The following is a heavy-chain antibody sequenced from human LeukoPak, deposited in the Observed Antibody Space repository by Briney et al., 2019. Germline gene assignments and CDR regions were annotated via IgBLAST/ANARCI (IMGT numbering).Heavy chain of an antibody. J-gene: IGHJ4*02. V-gene: IGHV1-2*02. D-gene: IGHD2-8*01. CDR1: GFTLTDYY. CDR2: INPNTGAT. Sequence: GASVKVSCKASGFTLTDYYMYWVRQAPGQGLEWMGWINPNTGATNSAQKFQGRVTVTRDTSISTAYMELSRLRSDDTAVYYCARGDIVLMVYADWGQGTLVTVSS. CDR3: ARGDIVLMVYAD.